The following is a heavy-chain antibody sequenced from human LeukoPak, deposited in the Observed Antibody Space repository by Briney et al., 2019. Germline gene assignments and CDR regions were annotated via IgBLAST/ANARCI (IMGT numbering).Heavy chain of an antibody. J-gene: IGHJ4*02. Sequence: SETLSLTCTVSGGSVNSGSYYWSWIRQPPGKGLEWIGYFYYTGSTHYNPSLKSRVTISVDTSKNQLSLKVTSVTAADTAIYYCATSPMVRGIYQFDYWGQGTLVTVSS. V-gene: IGHV4-61*01. D-gene: IGHD3-10*01. CDR1: GGSVNSGSYY. CDR3: ATSPMVRGIYQFDY. CDR2: FYYTGST.